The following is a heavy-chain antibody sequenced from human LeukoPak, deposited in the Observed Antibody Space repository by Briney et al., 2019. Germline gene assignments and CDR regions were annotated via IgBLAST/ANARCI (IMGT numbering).Heavy chain of an antibody. Sequence: SETLSLTCTVSGGSISSYYWNWIRQPPGKGLEWIGYIFHRGGTSYNPSLKSRILFSVDTSQNQFSLKLNSVTAADTAVYYCVREILYCSGGSCYRGPFDNWGQGTLVTVSA. CDR3: VREILYCSGGSCYRGPFDN. D-gene: IGHD2-15*01. CDR2: IFHRGGT. CDR1: GGSISSYY. J-gene: IGHJ4*02. V-gene: IGHV4-30-4*01.